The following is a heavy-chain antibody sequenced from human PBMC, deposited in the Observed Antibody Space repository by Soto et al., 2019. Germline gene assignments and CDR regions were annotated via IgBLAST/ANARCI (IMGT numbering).Heavy chain of an antibody. CDR3: ASPLGGSSGYYPYFDY. V-gene: IGHV3-30-3*01. D-gene: IGHD3-22*01. CDR2: ISYDGSNK. Sequence: GGSLRLSCAASGFTFSSYAMHWVRQAPGKGLEWVAVISYDGSNKYYADSVKGRFTISRDNSKNTLYLQMNSLRAEDTAVYYCASPLGGSSGYYPYFDYWGQGTLVTVSS. CDR1: GFTFSSYA. J-gene: IGHJ4*02.